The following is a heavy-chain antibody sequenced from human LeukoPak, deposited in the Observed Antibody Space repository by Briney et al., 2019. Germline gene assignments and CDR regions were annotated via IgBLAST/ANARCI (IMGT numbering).Heavy chain of an antibody. CDR1: GFTFSTYA. D-gene: IGHD2-15*01. CDR2: ISGSGGST. Sequence: GGSLRLSCAASGFTFSTYAVNWVRQAPGKGLEWVSAISGSGGSTYYADSVKGRFTISRDNSKNTLYLQMNSLRAEDTAVYYCAKASRLVSLFFDYWGQGTLVTVSS. J-gene: IGHJ4*02. V-gene: IGHV3-23*01. CDR3: AKASRLVSLFFDY.